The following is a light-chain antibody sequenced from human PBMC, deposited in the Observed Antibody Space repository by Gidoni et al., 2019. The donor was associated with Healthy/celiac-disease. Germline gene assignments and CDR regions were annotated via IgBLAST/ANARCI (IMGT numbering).Light chain of an antibody. Sequence: IVMTQSPATLSVSPGERATLPCRASQSVSSNLAWYQQKPGQAPRLLIYGASTRATGIPARFSGSGSGTEFTLTISSLQSEDFAVYYCQQYNNWPWLTFGGGTKVEIK. V-gene: IGKV3-15*01. CDR2: GAS. J-gene: IGKJ4*01. CDR1: QSVSSN. CDR3: QQYNNWPWLT.